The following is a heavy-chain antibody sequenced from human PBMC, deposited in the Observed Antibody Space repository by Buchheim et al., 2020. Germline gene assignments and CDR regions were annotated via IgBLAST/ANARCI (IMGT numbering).Heavy chain of an antibody. CDR2: INPNSGGT. D-gene: IGHD3-22*01. Sequence: VQLVQSGAEVRKPGASVKVSCKASGYTFTGYYIHWVRRAPGQGLEWMGWINPNSGGTNYAQKFQGRVTLTRDTSISTTYMELSRLKSDDTAVYYCARDWADYYDSSGYFDYWGQGTL. J-gene: IGHJ4*02. V-gene: IGHV1-2*02. CDR3: ARDWADYYDSSGYFDY. CDR1: GYTFTGYY.